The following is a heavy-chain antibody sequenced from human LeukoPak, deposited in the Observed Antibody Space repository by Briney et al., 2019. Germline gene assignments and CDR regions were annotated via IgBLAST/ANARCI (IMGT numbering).Heavy chain of an antibody. CDR3: ARVRYSSGWYIVDY. CDR1: GGSFSSYY. CDR2: IYYSGGS. V-gene: IGHV4-59*01. D-gene: IGHD6-19*01. J-gene: IGHJ4*02. Sequence: PSETLALTCTASGGSFSSYYWSWIRQPPGKGLEWMGYIYYSGGSNYNPSRKSRVTISVDTSKNQFSLKLSSVAAADTAVYYCARVRYSSGWYIVDYWGQGTLVTVSS.